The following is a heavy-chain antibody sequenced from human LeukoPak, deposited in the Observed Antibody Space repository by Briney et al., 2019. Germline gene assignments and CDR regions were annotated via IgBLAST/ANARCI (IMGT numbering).Heavy chain of an antibody. Sequence: SETLSLTCTVSGGSISSSSYYWGWIRQPPGKGLEWIGSIYYSGSTNYNPSLKSRVTISVVTSKNQFSLKLSSVTAADTAVYYCARASIRYFDRFDPWGQGTLVTVSS. J-gene: IGHJ5*02. CDR2: IYYSGST. CDR3: ARASIRYFDRFDP. D-gene: IGHD3-9*01. CDR1: GGSISSSSYY. V-gene: IGHV4-39*07.